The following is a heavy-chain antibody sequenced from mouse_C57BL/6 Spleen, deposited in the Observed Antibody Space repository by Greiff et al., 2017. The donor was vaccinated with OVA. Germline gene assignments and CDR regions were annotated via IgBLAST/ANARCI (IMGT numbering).Heavy chain of an antibody. CDR3: ARGEGSAWFAY. J-gene: IGHJ3*01. Sequence: VQLQESGPELVKPGASVKISCKASGYAFSSSWMNWVKQRPGKGLEWIGRIYPGDGDTNYNGKFKGKATLTADKSSSTAYMQLSSLTSEDSAVYFCARGEGSAWFAYWGQGTLVTVSA. V-gene: IGHV1-82*01. CDR2: IYPGDGDT. CDR1: GYAFSSSW.